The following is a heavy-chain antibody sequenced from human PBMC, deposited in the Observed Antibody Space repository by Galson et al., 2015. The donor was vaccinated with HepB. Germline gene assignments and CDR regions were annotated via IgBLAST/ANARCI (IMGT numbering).Heavy chain of an antibody. CDR3: AREGRIFGVVIKF. V-gene: IGHV3-30-3*01. CDR2: ISYDGSNK. Sequence: SLRLSCAASGFTFSSYAMHWVRQAPGKGLEWVAVISYDGSNKYYADSVKGRFTISRDNSKNTLYLQMNSLRAEDTAVYYCAREGRIFGVVIKFGGQGTLVTVSS. J-gene: IGHJ4*02. D-gene: IGHD3-3*01. CDR1: GFTFSSYA.